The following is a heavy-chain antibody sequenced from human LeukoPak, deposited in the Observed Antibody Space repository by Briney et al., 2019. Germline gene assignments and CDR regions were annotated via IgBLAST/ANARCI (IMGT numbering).Heavy chain of an antibody. CDR3: AREFEQLAFDAFDI. J-gene: IGHJ3*02. D-gene: IGHD6-6*01. CDR2: ISSSSSTI. V-gene: IGHV3-48*01. Sequence: PGGCLRLSCAASGFTFSSYSMNWVRQAPGKGLEWGSYISSSSSTIYYADSVKGRFTISRDNAKNSLYLQMNSLRAEDTAVYYCAREFEQLAFDAFDIWGQGTMVTVSS. CDR1: GFTFSSYS.